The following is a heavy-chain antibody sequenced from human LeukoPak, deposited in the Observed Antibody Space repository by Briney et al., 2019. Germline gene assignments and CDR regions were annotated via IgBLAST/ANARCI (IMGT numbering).Heavy chain of an antibody. D-gene: IGHD3-10*01. J-gene: IGHJ5*02. CDR3: ARHGFYYGSGGDWCDP. V-gene: IGHV4-34*01. CDR1: GGPFGGYY. CDR2: INHSGST. Sequence: SETLSLTCAVYGGPFGGYYWSWIRQPPGKGLEWIGEINHSGSTNYNPSLKSRVTISVDTSKNQFSLKLSSVTAADTAVYYCARHGFYYGSGGDWCDPWGQGTLVTVSS.